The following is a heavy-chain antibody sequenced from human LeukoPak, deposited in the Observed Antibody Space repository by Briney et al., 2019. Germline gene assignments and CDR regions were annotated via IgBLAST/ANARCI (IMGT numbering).Heavy chain of an antibody. J-gene: IGHJ3*02. CDR2: IYYSGST. D-gene: IGHD2-2*01. Sequence: SDTLSLTCTVSGGSISSVGYYWSWIRQHPGKGLEWIGYIYYSGSTYYNPSLKSRVTISVDTSKNQFSLKLSSVTAADTAVYYCARDLTYCSSTSCYAIGAFDIWGQGTMVTVSS. CDR3: ARDLTYCSSTSCYAIGAFDI. CDR1: GGSISSVGYY. V-gene: IGHV4-31*03.